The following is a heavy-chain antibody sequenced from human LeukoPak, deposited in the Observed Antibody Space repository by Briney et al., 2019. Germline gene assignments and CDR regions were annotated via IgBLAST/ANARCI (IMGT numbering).Heavy chain of an antibody. CDR2: ISYNGSHQ. D-gene: IGHD3-10*01. V-gene: IGHV3-30*04. CDR3: ASGVGYWFDP. J-gene: IGHJ5*02. Sequence: GGSLRLSCAASGFTFSTYAMHWVRQAPGKGLEWLTVISYNGSHQYYSDSVRGRFTISRDNAKNSLYLQMNSLRAEDTAVYYCASGVGYWFDPWGQGTLVTVSS. CDR1: GFTFSTYA.